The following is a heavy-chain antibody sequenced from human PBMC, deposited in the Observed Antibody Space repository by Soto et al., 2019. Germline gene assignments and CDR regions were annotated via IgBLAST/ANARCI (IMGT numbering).Heavy chain of an antibody. CDR1: GFTFSGYS. CDR3: AREEILGARSFGY. V-gene: IGHV3-48*02. Sequence: PGGSLRLSCAASGFTFSGYSMNWVRQAPGKGLEWISYISSLSSPRYYAESVEGRFIISRDNAKNSLYLQMNSLRDEDRAVYFCAREEILGARSFGYWGQGALVTVSS. D-gene: IGHD1-26*01. CDR2: ISSLSSPR. J-gene: IGHJ4*02.